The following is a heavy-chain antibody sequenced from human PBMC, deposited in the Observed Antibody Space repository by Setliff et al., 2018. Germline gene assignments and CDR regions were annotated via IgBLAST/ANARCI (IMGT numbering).Heavy chain of an antibody. V-gene: IGHV4-4*07. Sequence: SETLSLTCTVSGGSIINSYYWSWIRQPAGKGLEWIGRISTNGNTNYNPSLKSRVTVSLDTSKNQFSLKLTSMTAADTAVYYCARDQWVRSPPLYFSYSMDVWGQGTTVTVSS. CDR1: GGSIINSYY. D-gene: IGHD5-12*01. J-gene: IGHJ6*02. CDR2: ISTNGNT. CDR3: ARDQWVRSPPLYFSYSMDV.